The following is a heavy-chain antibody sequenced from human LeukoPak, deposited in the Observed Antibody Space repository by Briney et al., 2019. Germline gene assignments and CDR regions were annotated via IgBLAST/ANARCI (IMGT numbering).Heavy chain of an antibody. CDR2: ISPNSGDT. J-gene: IGHJ4*02. CDR3: AREAVAVAGYHLDY. D-gene: IGHD6-19*01. V-gene: IGHV1-2*02. Sequence: ASVKVSCKASGYTFSDYYIHWLRQAPGQGLEWMGWISPNSGDTNYAQKFQGRVTMTRDTSISTAYMELSSLRSDDTAVYYCAREAVAVAGYHLDYWGQGTLVTVSS. CDR1: GYTFSDYY.